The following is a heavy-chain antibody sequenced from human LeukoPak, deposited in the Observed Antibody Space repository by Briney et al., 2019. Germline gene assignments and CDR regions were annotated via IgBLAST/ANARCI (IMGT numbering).Heavy chain of an antibody. CDR2: INPNTGGT. D-gene: IGHD1-26*01. J-gene: IGHJ2*01. CDR1: GYSLSDNY. Sequence: ASVRVSCKASGYSLSDNYMHWVRQALGQGLEWVGCINPNTGGTKSAQKFLGRVTMTTDTSISTAYMELTRLRSDDTAVYYCARLSGIWYFDLWGRGTLITVSS. CDR3: ARLSGIWYFDL. V-gene: IGHV1-2*02.